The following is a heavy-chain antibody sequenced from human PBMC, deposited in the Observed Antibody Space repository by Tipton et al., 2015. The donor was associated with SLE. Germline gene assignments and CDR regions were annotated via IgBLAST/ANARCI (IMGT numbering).Heavy chain of an antibody. CDR3: ARSRFGSATNPYYFDY. Sequence: LRLSCTVSGDSISSGYFWGWIRQPPGKGLEWIGSLYQSGCTCYNPSLTGGLTISVDTPKNQFSRKMNSVTAADTAVYDCARSRFGSATNPYYFDYLGQGTLVPVSS. CDR1: GDSISSGYF. J-gene: IGHJ4*02. D-gene: IGHD3-16*01. V-gene: IGHV4-38-2*02. CDR2: LYQSGCT.